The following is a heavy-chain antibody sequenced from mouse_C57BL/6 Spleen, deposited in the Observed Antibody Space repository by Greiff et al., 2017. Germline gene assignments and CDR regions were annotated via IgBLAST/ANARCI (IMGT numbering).Heavy chain of an antibody. Sequence: VKVVESGAELVMPGASVKLSCKASGYTFTSYWMHWVKQRPGQGLEWIGEIDPSDSYTNYNQKFKGKSTLTVDKSSSTAYMQLSSLTSEDSAVYYCARGDGYYVGAYWGQGTLVTVSA. D-gene: IGHD2-3*01. CDR1: GYTFTSYW. V-gene: IGHV1-69*01. CDR2: IDPSDSYT. CDR3: ARGDGYYVGAY. J-gene: IGHJ3*01.